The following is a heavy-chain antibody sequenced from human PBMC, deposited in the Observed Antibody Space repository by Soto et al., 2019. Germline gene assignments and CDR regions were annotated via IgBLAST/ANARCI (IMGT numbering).Heavy chain of an antibody. CDR3: ARGVAAAGTDPPGGCWFAP. CDR2: TYYRSKWYN. CDR1: GDSVSSNSAA. J-gene: IGHJ5*02. Sequence: SQTLSLTCAISGDSVSSNSAAWNWIRLSPSRGLEWLGRTYYRSKWYNDYAVSVKSRITINPDTSKNQFSLQLNSVTPEDTAVYYCARGVAAAGTDPPGGCWFAPWGQGTLVTVPS. D-gene: IGHD6-13*01. V-gene: IGHV6-1*01.